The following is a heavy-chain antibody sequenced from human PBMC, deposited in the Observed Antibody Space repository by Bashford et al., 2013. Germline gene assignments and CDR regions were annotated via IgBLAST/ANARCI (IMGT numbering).Heavy chain of an antibody. J-gene: IGHJ4*02. CDR3: ARREGSEYYYDSSGYYANRSVDY. CDR2: IYYSGST. V-gene: IGHV4-39*01. D-gene: IGHD3-22*01. Sequence: SETLSLTCTVSGGSISSSSYYWGWIRQPPGKGLEWIGSIYYSGSTYYNPSLKSRVTISVDTSKNQFSLKLSSVTAADTAVYYCARREGSEYYYDSSGYYANRSVDYWGQGTLVTVSS. CDR1: GGSISSSSYY.